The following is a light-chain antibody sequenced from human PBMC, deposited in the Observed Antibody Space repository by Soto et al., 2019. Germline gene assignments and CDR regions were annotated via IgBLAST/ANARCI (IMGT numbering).Light chain of an antibody. Sequence: AIQMTQSASSLSASLGDRVTISCGASQGIGNALGWYQQKTGKPPKVLIYGASNLHSGVPPRFSGSGYGTDFTLAISSLQTEDSATYYCLQDINYPWTFGQGTKVDIK. CDR1: QGIGNA. CDR2: GAS. J-gene: IGKJ1*01. V-gene: IGKV1-6*01. CDR3: LQDINYPWT.